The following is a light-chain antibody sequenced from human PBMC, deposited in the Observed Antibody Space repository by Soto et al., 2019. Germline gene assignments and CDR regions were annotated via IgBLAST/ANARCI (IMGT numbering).Light chain of an antibody. J-gene: IGLJ3*02. CDR3: CSYAGSSTWV. V-gene: IGLV2-23*01. Sequence: QSALTQPRSVSASPGQSVTIPCTGTSSDVGAYNYVSWYQQHPDKAPKLMIYEGSKRPSGVSNRFSGSKSASTASLTISGLQSEDEADYYCCSYAGSSTWVFGGGTKLTVL. CDR1: SSDVGAYNY. CDR2: EGS.